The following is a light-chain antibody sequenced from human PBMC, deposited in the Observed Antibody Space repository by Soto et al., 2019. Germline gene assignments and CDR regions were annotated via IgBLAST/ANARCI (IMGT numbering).Light chain of an antibody. J-gene: IGKJ1*01. Sequence: FVVTQSPDTLSLSPGETATLSCRASQSVSSSVAWYQHKPGQSPRLVVYSGYKRSPGIPARFSGSGSGTDFTLTISSLESDDFAIYYCQHYDSARWTFGLGTKVEIK. V-gene: IGKV3-20*01. CDR2: SGY. CDR1: QSVSSS. CDR3: QHYDSARWT.